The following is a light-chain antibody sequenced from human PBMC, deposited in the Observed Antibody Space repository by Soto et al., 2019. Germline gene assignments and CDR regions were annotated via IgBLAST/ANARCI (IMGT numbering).Light chain of an antibody. Sequence: QSALTQPPSASGSPGQSVTFSCTGTSSDVGGYNYVSWYQQHPGRAPKLIIYEVTKRPSGVPDRFSGSKSGNTASLTVSGLQAEDEADYYFSSYAGSNNWVFGGGTQLTVL. CDR3: SSYAGSNNWV. J-gene: IGLJ3*02. V-gene: IGLV2-8*01. CDR2: EVT. CDR1: SSDVGGYNY.